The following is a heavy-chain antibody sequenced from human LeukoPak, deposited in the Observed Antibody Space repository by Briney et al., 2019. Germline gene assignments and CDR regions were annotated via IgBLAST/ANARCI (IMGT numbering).Heavy chain of an antibody. V-gene: IGHV1-2*02. CDR3: ARGDYDILTGYYRGLNWFDP. CDR1: GYTFTGYY. CDR2: INTNSGGT. Sequence: ASVKVSSTASGYTFTGYYMHWVRQAPGQGLEWMGWINTNSGGTNYAQKYQGRVTMTRDTSISTAYMELSRLRSDDTAVYYCARGDYDILTGYYRGLNWFDPWGQGTLVTVSS. D-gene: IGHD3-9*01. J-gene: IGHJ5*02.